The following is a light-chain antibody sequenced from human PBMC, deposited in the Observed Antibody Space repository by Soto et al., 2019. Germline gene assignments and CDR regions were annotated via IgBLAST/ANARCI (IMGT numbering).Light chain of an antibody. CDR2: EVS. CDR1: SSDVGGYKY. J-gene: IGLJ1*01. Sequence: QSVLTQPPSASGSPGQSVTISCTGTSSDVGGYKYVSWYQQHPGKVPKLMIYEVSKRPSGVPDRFSGSKSGNTASLTVSGLQAEDEADYYCSSYTSTDTPFVFGTGTKVTVL. V-gene: IGLV2-8*01. CDR3: SSYTSTDTPFV.